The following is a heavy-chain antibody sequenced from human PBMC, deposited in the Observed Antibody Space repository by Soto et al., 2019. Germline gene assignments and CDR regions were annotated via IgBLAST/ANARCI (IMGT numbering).Heavy chain of an antibody. J-gene: IGHJ2*01. V-gene: IGHV3-15*01. CDR1: GFTFSNAW. D-gene: IGHD3-22*01. CDR3: TTALPQYYYDSSGYYYWYFDL. CDR2: IKSKTDGGTT. Sequence: GGSLRLSCAASGFTFSNAWMSWVRQAPGKGLEWVGRIKSKTDGGTTDYAAPVKGRFTISRDDSKNTLYLQMNSLKTEDTAVYYCTTALPQYYYDSSGYYYWYFDLWGCGTLVTVSS.